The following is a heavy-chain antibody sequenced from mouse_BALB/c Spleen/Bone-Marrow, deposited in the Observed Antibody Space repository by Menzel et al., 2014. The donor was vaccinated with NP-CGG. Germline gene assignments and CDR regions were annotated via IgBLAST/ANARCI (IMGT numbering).Heavy chain of an antibody. V-gene: IGHV1-5*01. CDR2: IYPGNSDT. Sequence: VQLQQSGTVLARPGASVKMSCKASGYTFTSYWMHWVKQRPGQGLEWIGTIYPGNSDTTYNQKFKGKAKLTAVTSTSTAYTELSSLTNEDSAVYYCTTLARYYFDYWGQGTTLTVSS. J-gene: IGHJ2*01. CDR1: GYTFTSYW. CDR3: TTLARYYFDY.